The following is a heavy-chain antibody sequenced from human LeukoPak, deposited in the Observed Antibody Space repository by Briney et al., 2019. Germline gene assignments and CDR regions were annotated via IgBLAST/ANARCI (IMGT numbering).Heavy chain of an antibody. CDR2: IIPIFGTA. J-gene: IGHJ4*02. Sequence: SSVKVSCKASGGTFSSYAISWVRQAPGQGLEWMGRIIPIFGTANYAQKFQGRVTITTDESTSTAYMELSSLRSEDTAVYYCARDIQDPRDYYDSSGYTLDYWGRGTLVTVSS. V-gene: IGHV1-69*05. CDR3: ARDIQDPRDYYDSSGYTLDY. CDR1: GGTFSSYA. D-gene: IGHD3-22*01.